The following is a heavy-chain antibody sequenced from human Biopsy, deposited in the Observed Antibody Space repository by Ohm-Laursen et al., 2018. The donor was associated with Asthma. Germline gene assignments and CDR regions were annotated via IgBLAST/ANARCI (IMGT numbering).Heavy chain of an antibody. D-gene: IGHD3-3*01. Sequence: SLRLSCAAAGFTFSSYWVSWVRQAPGKGLEWVANIKQDGSEKYYVDSVKGRFTIFRDNAKNSLYLQMNSLRAEDTAVYYCARDTRPNWFDPWGQGTLVTVSS. J-gene: IGHJ5*02. CDR1: GFTFSSYW. CDR3: ARDTRPNWFDP. CDR2: IKQDGSEK. V-gene: IGHV3-7*05.